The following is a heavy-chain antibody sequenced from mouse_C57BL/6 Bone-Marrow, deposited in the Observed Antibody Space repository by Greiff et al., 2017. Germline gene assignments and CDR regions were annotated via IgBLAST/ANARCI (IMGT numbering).Heavy chain of an antibody. CDR3: ARTGPLVRSWDY. CDR2: IYPTSGRT. V-gene: IGHV1-55*01. CDR1: GYTFTSYW. D-gene: IGHD2-14*01. Sequence: QVQLQQPGAELVKPGASVKMSCTASGYTFTSYWITWVKQRPGQGLEWIGDIYPTSGRTKYNEKFKRKAILTVDTSSNTAYLQLSSLTSEDSAVFYCARTGPLVRSWDYWGQGTTLTVSS. J-gene: IGHJ2*01.